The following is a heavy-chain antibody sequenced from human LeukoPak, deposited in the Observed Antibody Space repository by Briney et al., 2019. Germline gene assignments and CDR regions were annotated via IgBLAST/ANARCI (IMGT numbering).Heavy chain of an antibody. CDR2: INHSGST. Sequence: SETLSLTCAVYGGSFSGYYWSWIRQPPGKGLEWIGEINHSGSTNYNPSLKSRVTISVDTPKNQFSLKLSSVTAADTAVYYCAGGLIAVADARDDYWGQGTLVTVSS. V-gene: IGHV4-34*01. D-gene: IGHD6-19*01. J-gene: IGHJ4*02. CDR1: GGSFSGYY. CDR3: AGGLIAVADARDDY.